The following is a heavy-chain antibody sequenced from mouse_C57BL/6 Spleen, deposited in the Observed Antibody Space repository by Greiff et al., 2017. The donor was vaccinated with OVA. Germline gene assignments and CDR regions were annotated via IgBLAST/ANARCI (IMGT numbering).Heavy chain of an antibody. J-gene: IGHJ4*01. CDR2: IHPNSGST. Sequence: QVQLQQPGAELVKPGASVKLSCKASGYTFTSYWMHWVKQRPGQGLEWIGMIHPNSGSTNYNEKFKSKATLTVDKSSSTAYMQLSSLTSEDSAVYYCERYDSLITTGMDYWGQGTSVTVSS. CDR3: ERYDSLITTGMDY. D-gene: IGHD1-1*01. V-gene: IGHV1-64*01. CDR1: GYTFTSYW.